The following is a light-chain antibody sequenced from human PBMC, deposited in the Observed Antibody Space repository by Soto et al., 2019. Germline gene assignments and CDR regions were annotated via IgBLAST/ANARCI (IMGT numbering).Light chain of an antibody. CDR3: QSYDSSLSGVV. J-gene: IGLJ2*01. CDR1: SSNIGARYE. CDR2: EDI. Sequence: QSVLTQPPSVSGAPGQTVTISCTGSSSNIGARYEVHWYQQLPGTAPKLLIYEDIKRPSGIPDRYSGSKSGASASLAITGILSEDEAEYSCQSYDSSLSGVVFGGGTQLTVL. V-gene: IGLV1-40*01.